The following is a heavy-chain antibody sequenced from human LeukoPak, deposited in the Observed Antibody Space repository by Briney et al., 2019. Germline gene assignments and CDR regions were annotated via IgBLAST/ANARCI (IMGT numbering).Heavy chain of an antibody. V-gene: IGHV1-69*13. CDR3: ATDRGPDAFDI. CDR1: GCTFSSYA. CDR2: IIPIFGTA. Sequence: SVKVSCKASGCTFSSYAISWVRQAPGQGLEWMGGIIPIFGTANYAQKFQGRVTITADESTSTAYMELSSLRSEDTAVYYCATDRGPDAFDIWGQGTMVTVSS. J-gene: IGHJ3*02. D-gene: IGHD6-25*01.